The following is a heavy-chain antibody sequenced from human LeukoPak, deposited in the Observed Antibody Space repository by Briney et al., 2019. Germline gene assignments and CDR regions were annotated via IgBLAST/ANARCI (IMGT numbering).Heavy chain of an antibody. CDR1: GYSFTSYW. J-gene: IGHJ4*02. V-gene: IGHV5-51*01. CDR3: ARQLYGSSSGFDY. D-gene: IGHD6-6*01. CDR2: IYPGDSDT. Sequence: GESLKISCQGSGYSFTSYWIGWVRQMSGKGLEWMGIIYPGDSDTRYSPSFQGQVTISADKSISTAYMQWSSLKASDTAMYYCARQLYGSSSGFDYWGQGTLVTVSS.